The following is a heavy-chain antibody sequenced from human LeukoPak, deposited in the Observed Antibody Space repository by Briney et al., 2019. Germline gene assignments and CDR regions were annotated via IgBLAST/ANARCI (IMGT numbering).Heavy chain of an antibody. V-gene: IGHV1-2*02. Sequence: GASVKVSCKASGYTFTGYYMHWVRQAPGQGLEWMGWINPNSGGTNYAQKFQGRVTMTRDTSISTAYMELSRLRSDDTAVYYCAREAPQNPHSSIAARPDFFWAGSPFDPWGQGTLVTVSS. CDR1: GYTFTGYY. CDR2: INPNSGGT. J-gene: IGHJ5*02. CDR3: AREAPQNPHSSIAARPDFFWAGSPFDP. D-gene: IGHD6-6*01.